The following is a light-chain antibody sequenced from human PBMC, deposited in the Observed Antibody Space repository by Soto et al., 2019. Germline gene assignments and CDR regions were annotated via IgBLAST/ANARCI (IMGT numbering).Light chain of an antibody. CDR3: QEYNSYWT. Sequence: DIQMTQSPSTLSASVGDRVTITCRASQSISNWLAWYQQKPGKAPKLLIYKASSLESGVPSRFSGSGSGTEFTLTISSLQPDDFGTYYCQEYNSYWTFGQGTKVDNK. CDR2: KAS. V-gene: IGKV1-5*03. J-gene: IGKJ1*01. CDR1: QSISNW.